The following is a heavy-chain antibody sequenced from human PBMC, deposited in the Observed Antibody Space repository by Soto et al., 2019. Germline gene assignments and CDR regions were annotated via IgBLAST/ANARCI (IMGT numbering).Heavy chain of an antibody. CDR1: GYTFTSYG. CDR2: ISAYNGNT. D-gene: IGHD6-13*01. CDR3: ARDLLAAAGTRYFDY. J-gene: IGHJ4*02. V-gene: IGHV1-18*01. Sequence: ASVKVSCKASGYTFTSYGISWVRQAPGQGLEWMGWISAYNGNTNYAQKLQGRVTMTTDTSTSTAYMELRSLRSGDTAVYYCARDLLAAAGTRYFDYWGQGTLVTVSS.